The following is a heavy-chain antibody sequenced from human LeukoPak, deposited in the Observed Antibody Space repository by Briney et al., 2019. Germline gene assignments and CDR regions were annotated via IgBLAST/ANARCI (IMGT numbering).Heavy chain of an antibody. Sequence: GGSLRLSCAASGFTFSSYGMHWVRQAPGKGLEWVAVISYDGSNKYYADSVKGRFTISRDNSKNTLYLQMNSLRAEDTAVYYCAKDEITFGGVIVPPLFDYWGQGILVTVSS. D-gene: IGHD3-16*02. CDR2: ISYDGSNK. J-gene: IGHJ4*02. V-gene: IGHV3-30*18. CDR3: AKDEITFGGVIVPPLFDY. CDR1: GFTFSSYG.